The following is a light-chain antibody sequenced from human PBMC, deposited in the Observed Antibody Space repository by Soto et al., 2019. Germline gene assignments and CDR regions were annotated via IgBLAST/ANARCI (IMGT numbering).Light chain of an antibody. V-gene: IGKV1-39*02. J-gene: IGKJ1*01. CDR1: QSISSY. CDR3: QPYAGSPWT. Sequence: DIQGTQSTSSVSACVGEGVTVACRASQSISSYLNWYQQKPGKAPKLLIYAASSLQSGVPSRFSGSGSGTAFTLPLSSLEPEAFAVYYCQPYAGSPWTLGQGTKVDIK. CDR2: AAS.